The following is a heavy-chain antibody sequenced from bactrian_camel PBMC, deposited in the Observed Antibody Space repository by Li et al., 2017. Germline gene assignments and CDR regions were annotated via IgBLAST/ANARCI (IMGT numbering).Heavy chain of an antibody. CDR2: INSGGST. CDR3: AKDTYGGNSYYDFGY. CDR1: GDSLSNFA. V-gene: IGHV3S1*01. J-gene: IGHJ6*01. D-gene: IGHD6*01. Sequence: VQLVESGGGLVQPGESLTLSCAASGDSLSNFAMSWVRQGPGKGLEWVASINSGGSTYYADSVKGRFTISRDNAKNTLYLQLNSLKTEDTAMYYCAKDTYGGNSYYDFGYWGQGTQVTVS.